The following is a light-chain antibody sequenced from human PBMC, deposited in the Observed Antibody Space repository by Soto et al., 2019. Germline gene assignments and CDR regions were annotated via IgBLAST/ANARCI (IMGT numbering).Light chain of an antibody. CDR3: QQIYMTPLT. J-gene: IGKJ2*01. Sequence: DIQMTQSPSSLSASVGDRVTITCRASQSISTYLNWYQQKVGKAPKLLIYAASSWQRGVPSRFSGSGSGTDFTLTISSLLPEDFATYYCQQIYMTPLTFGQGTKLEIK. CDR1: QSISTY. V-gene: IGKV1-39*01. CDR2: AAS.